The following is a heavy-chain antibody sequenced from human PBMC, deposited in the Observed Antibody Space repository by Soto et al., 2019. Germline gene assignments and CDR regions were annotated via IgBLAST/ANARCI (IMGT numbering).Heavy chain of an antibody. CDR1: GFIFNSYG. J-gene: IGHJ4*02. D-gene: IGHD5-12*01. V-gene: IGHV3-30*03. CDR3: ARGVRGVATIAIGFYLDY. Sequence: QVQLVESGGGVVQPGRPLRRSCAASGFIFNSYGMHWIRQAPGKGLEWVAVISYDGSNIFYADSVKGRFTISRDNSNNTQYLQMNSLRGDDTAVYYCARGVRGVATIAIGFYLDYWGQGTLVTTSS. CDR2: ISYDGSNI.